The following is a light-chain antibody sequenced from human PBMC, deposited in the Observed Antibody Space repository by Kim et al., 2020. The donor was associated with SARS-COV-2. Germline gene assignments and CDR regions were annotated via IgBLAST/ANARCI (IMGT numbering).Light chain of an antibody. CDR3: QLYRIYPFT. CDR1: QAIGNS. CDR2: AAS. V-gene: IGKV1-16*02. J-gene: IGKJ4*01. Sequence: DVQMTQSPSSLSASLGDRVTISCRASQAIGNSLHWFQQKPGKAPKSLIDAASTLQSGVPSKFAGSGSGTDFTLTINNLQPEDFATYFCQLYRIYPFTFGGGNKVEI.